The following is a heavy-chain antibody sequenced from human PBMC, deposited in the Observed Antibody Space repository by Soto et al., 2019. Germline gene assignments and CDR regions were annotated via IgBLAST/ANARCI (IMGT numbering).Heavy chain of an antibody. CDR1: GYSFSTYG. D-gene: IGHD3-9*01. J-gene: IGHJ4*02. Sequence: QVHLVQSGVEVKKPGASVKVSCKASGYSFSTYGISWVRQAPGQGLEWMGWISGLNGNTNYAQNLQGRVTMTTDTSTTTTHMDLTSLGFDETVMYYCARYLFCEDGASYFDYWGQATLVTVSS. V-gene: IGHV1-18*01. CDR2: ISGLNGNT. CDR3: ARYLFCEDGASYFDY.